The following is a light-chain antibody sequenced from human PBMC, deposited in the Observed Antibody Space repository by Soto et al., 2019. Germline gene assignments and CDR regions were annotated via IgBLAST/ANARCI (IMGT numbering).Light chain of an antibody. CDR2: DVT. Sequence: QSVLTQPASVSGSPGQSITISCTGTSNDVGGYNYVSWYQHHPGKAPKLIICDVTDRPSGISYRFSASKSGNTASLTISGLQAEDEAEYYCSSYTSSNAEVFGTGTKLTVL. CDR1: SNDVGGYNY. J-gene: IGLJ1*01. V-gene: IGLV2-14*03. CDR3: SSYTSSNAEV.